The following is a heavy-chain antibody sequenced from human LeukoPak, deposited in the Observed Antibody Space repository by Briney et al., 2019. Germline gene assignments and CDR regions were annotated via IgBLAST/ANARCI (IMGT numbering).Heavy chain of an antibody. V-gene: IGHV4-34*01. J-gene: IGHJ4*02. Sequence: SETLSLTCAVYGGSFSGYYWSWIRQPPGKGLEWIGEINHSGSTNYNPSLKSRVTISVDTSKNQFSLKLSSVTAADTAVYYCARRRWYYYFDYWCQGTLVTVSS. CDR1: GGSFSGYY. CDR3: ARRRWYYYFDY. D-gene: IGHD6-13*01. CDR2: INHSGST.